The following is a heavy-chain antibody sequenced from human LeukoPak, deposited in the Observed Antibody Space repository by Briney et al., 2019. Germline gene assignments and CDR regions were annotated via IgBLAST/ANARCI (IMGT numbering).Heavy chain of an antibody. V-gene: IGHV4-30-4*01. CDR3: GRRWLSNGCFDY. CDR1: GGSISSGDYY. Sequence: SQTLSLTCTVSGGSISSGDYYWSWIRQPPGKGLEWIGYIYYSGSTYYNPSLKSRVTISVDTSKNQFSLKLSSVTAADTAVYYCGRRWLSNGCFDYWGQGTLVTVSS. CDR2: IYYSGST. J-gene: IGHJ4*02. D-gene: IGHD6-19*01.